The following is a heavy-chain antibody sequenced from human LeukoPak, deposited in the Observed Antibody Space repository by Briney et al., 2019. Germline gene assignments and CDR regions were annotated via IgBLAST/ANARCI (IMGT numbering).Heavy chain of an antibody. J-gene: IGHJ4*02. CDR1: GYTFTSYY. Sequence: ASVKVSCKASGYTFTSYYMHWVRQAPGQGLEWMGIINPSGGSTSYAQKFQGRVTMTRDTSTSTVYMELSRLRSDDTAVYYCAREGHCSSTNCYFSFDYWGQGTLVTVSS. V-gene: IGHV1-46*01. CDR2: INPSGGST. D-gene: IGHD2-2*01. CDR3: AREGHCSSTNCYFSFDY.